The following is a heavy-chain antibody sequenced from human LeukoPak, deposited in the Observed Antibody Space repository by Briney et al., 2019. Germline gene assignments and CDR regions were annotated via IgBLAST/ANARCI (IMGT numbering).Heavy chain of an antibody. D-gene: IGHD5-18*01. J-gene: IGHJ4*02. CDR2: IKQDGSEK. V-gene: IGHV3-7*01. CDR1: GFTFSSYW. Sequence: GGSLRLSCAASGFTFSSYWMSWVRQAPGKGLEWLANIKQDGSEKYYVDSVKGRFTISRDNAKNSPYLQMNSLRAEDTAVYYCARTYSYGYIYYFDYWGQGTLVTVSS. CDR3: ARTYSYGYIYYFDY.